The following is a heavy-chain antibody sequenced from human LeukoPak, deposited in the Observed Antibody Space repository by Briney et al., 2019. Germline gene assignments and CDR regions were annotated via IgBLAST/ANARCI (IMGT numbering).Heavy chain of an antibody. CDR1: GGSISSGDYY. V-gene: IGHV4-30-4*01. CDR3: ARGGEGPAAEVDY. Sequence: SETLSLTCTVSGGSISSGDYYWSWIRQPPGKGLEWIGYIYYSGSTYYNPSLKSRVTISVDTSKNQFSLKLSSVTAADTAVYYCARGGEGPAAEVDYWDQGTLVTVSS. D-gene: IGHD2-2*01. CDR2: IYYSGST. J-gene: IGHJ4*02.